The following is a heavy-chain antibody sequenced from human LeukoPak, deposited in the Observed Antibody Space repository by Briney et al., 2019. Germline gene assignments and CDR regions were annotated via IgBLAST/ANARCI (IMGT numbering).Heavy chain of an antibody. CDR3: TRDLTGTTWSENDY. V-gene: IGHV3-53*01. Sequence: GGSQRLSCVASGLSVRGSYMSWVRQAPGKGLEWVSVIYSGDRTYYADSVKGRFTISRDTSKNTLYLQMNNLRADDTAMYYCTRDLTGTTWSENDYWGQGTLVTISS. J-gene: IGHJ4*02. D-gene: IGHD6-13*01. CDR2: IYSGDRT. CDR1: GLSVRGSY.